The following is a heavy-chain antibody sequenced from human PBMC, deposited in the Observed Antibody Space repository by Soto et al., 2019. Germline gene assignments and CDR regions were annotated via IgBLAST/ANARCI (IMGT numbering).Heavy chain of an antibody. J-gene: IGHJ5*02. CDR2: IYHTGTT. V-gene: IGHV4-61*08. CDR1: GGSIGSGGYS. D-gene: IGHD3-22*01. CDR3: ARLGGYYQSLDT. Sequence: SETLSVTCTVSGGSIGSGGYSWIWIRQPPGKGLEWIGYIYHTGTTTYSPSLKSRVTISVDTSMNQISLKLSSVTAADTAFYYCARLGGYYQSLDTWGQGTLVTVSS.